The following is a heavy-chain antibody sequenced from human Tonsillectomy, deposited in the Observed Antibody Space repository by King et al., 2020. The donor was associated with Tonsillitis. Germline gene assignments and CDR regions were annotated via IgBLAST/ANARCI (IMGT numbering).Heavy chain of an antibody. CDR1: GFTFINAW. J-gene: IGHJ6*02. CDR2: IISTTDGGTT. CDR3: TTVSTTRYYNGLDV. V-gene: IGHV3-15*01. Sequence: EVQLVESGGGLIKPGGSLRLSCAASGFTFINAWMTWVRQAPGKGLEWVGRIISTTDGGTTDYAAPVKGRFTISRDDSKNTLYLQMNSLKTEDTAVYYCTTVSTTRYYNGLDVWGQGTTVTVSS. D-gene: IGHD4-17*01.